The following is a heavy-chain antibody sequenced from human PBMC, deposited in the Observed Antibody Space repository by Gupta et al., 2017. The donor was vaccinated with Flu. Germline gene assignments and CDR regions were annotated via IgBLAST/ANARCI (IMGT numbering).Heavy chain of an antibody. CDR3: TRDGGWIRYNWNDVPPSDDAFDI. V-gene: IGHV3-49*03. CDR2: IRSKAYGGTT. D-gene: IGHD1-20*01. Sequence: EVQLVESGGGLVQPGRSLRLSCTASGFTFGDYAMSWFRQAPGQGLEWVGFIRSKAYGGTTEYAASVKGRFTISRDDSKSIAYLQMNSLKTEDTAVYYCTRDGGWIRYNWNDVPPSDDAFDIWGQGTMVTVSS. J-gene: IGHJ3*02. CDR1: GFTFGDYA.